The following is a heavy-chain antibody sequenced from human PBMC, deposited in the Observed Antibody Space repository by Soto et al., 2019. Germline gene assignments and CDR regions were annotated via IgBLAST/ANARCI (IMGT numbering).Heavy chain of an antibody. D-gene: IGHD1-7*01. CDR2: IYYSGST. CDR1: GGSISSYY. Sequence: SETLSLTCTVSGGSISSYYWSWIRQPPGKGLGWIGYIYYSGSTNYNPSLKCRFTISVDTSKNPFSLKLRAVPGAFTASDYRTRIINWHSNWFEPWGQGTLVTVSS. CDR3: TRIINWHSNWFEP. V-gene: IGHV4-59*08. J-gene: IGHJ5*02.